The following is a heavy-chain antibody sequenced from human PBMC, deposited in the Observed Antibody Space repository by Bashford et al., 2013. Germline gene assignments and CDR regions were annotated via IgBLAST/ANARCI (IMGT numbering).Heavy chain of an antibody. Sequence: GSLRLSCAASGFTVSSNYMSWVRQAPGKGLEWVSVIYSGGSTYYADSVKGRFTISRDNSKNTLFLQMNSLRAEDTAVYYCVRVFRPGTLDYYVRFGRRGARGPRSPSP. CDR3: VRVFRPGTLDYYVRFGRR. D-gene: IGHD1-1*01. CDR1: GFTVSSNY. CDR2: IYSGGST. J-gene: IGHJ6*02. V-gene: IGHV3-53*05.